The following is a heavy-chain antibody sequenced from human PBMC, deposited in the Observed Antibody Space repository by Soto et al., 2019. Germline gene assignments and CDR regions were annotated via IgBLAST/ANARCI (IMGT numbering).Heavy chain of an antibody. Sequence: KLSETLSLTCDVSGHSITTGYQWGWLRQPPGKGLEWIATIAHSGATYYNPSLESRVTISRETSRNQFSLRLTSVSAADTALYFCARGSDYRRYFDFWGQGTPVT. V-gene: IGHV4-38-2*01. J-gene: IGHJ4*02. CDR3: ARGSDYRRYFDF. CDR2: IAHSGAT. D-gene: IGHD1-26*01. CDR1: GHSITTGYQ.